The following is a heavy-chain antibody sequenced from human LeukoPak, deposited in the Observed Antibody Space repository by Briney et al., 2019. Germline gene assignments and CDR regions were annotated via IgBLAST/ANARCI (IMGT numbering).Heavy chain of an antibody. CDR2: IYYRGST. D-gene: IGHD5-18*01. CDR1: GGSISSYY. V-gene: IGHV4-59*01. Sequence: SETLSLTCTVSGGSISSYYWGWIRQPPGKGLEWIGYIYYRGSTNYNPSLKSRVTISVDTSKNQFSLKLSSVTAADTAVYYCARGGQLWQYFDYWGQGTLVTVSS. J-gene: IGHJ4*02. CDR3: ARGGQLWQYFDY.